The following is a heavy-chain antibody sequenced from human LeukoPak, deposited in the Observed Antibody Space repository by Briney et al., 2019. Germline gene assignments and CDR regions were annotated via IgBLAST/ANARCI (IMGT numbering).Heavy chain of an antibody. CDR2: ISWNSGSI. J-gene: IGHJ5*02. Sequence: GGSLRLSCAASGFTFDDYAMHWVRQAPGKGLEWVSGISWNSGSIGYADSVKGRFTISRDNAKNSLYLQMNSLRAEDTALYYCAKPGHTAMVSPRWFDPWGQGTLVTVSS. CDR3: AKPGHTAMVSPRWFDP. V-gene: IGHV3-9*01. D-gene: IGHD5-18*01. CDR1: GFTFDDYA.